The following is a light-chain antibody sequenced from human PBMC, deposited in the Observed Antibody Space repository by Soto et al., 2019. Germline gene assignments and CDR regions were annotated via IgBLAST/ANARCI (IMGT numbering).Light chain of an antibody. Sequence: QSALTQPRSVSGSPGQSVTISCTGTSSDVNDYKFVSWYQQHPGKAPKLIIFDVSERPSGVPDRFSASKSGNTASLSISGLQAEDEADYYCCSYAATYSYVFGSGTKLTV. CDR1: SSDVNDYKF. V-gene: IGLV2-11*01. J-gene: IGLJ1*01. CDR3: CSYAATYSYV. CDR2: DVS.